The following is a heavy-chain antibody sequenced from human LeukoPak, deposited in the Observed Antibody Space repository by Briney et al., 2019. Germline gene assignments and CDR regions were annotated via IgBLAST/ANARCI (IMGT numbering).Heavy chain of an antibody. D-gene: IGHD6-13*01. CDR1: GYTFTSYY. Sequence: GASVKVSCKASGYTFTSYYMHWVRQAPGQGLEWMGWTNPNSGGTNYAQKFQGRVTMTRDTSISTAYMELSRLRSDDTAVYYCARVSGLGIAADRAGYYFDYWGQGTQVTVSS. CDR3: ARVSGLGIAADRAGYYFDY. V-gene: IGHV1-2*02. J-gene: IGHJ4*02. CDR2: TNPNSGGT.